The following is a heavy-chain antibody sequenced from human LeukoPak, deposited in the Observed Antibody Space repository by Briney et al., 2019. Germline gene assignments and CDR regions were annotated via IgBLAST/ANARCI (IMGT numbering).Heavy chain of an antibody. CDR2: FDPEDGET. J-gene: IGHJ4*02. D-gene: IGHD3-22*01. CDR1: GYTLTELS. V-gene: IGHV1-24*01. CDR3: ATGDSSGYYSFSY. Sequence: ASVRVSCKVSGYTLTELSMHWVRQAPGKGLEWMGGFDPEDGETIYAQKFQGRVTMTEDTSTDTAYMELSSLRSEDTAVYYCATGDSSGYYSFSYWGQGTLVTVSS.